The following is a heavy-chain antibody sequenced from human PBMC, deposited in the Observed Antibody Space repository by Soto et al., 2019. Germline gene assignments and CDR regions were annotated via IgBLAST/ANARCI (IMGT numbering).Heavy chain of an antibody. V-gene: IGHV1-69*06. D-gene: IGHD1-26*01. J-gene: IGHJ4*02. Sequence: QVQLVQSGAEVKKPGSSVKVSCKASGGTFSSYAISWVRQAPGQGLEWMGGIIPIFGTANYAQKFQGRVTITADKSTSIAYMELSSLRSEDTAVYYCARDLSSGSYYGSEDYWGQGTLVTVSS. CDR1: GGTFSSYA. CDR2: IIPIFGTA. CDR3: ARDLSSGSYYGSEDY.